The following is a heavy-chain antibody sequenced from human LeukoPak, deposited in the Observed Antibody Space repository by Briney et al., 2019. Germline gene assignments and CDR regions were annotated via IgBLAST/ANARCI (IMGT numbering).Heavy chain of an antibody. D-gene: IGHD6-13*01. J-gene: IGHJ4*02. CDR2: ISSSSSYI. V-gene: IGHV3-21*01. CDR3: ARSHGYSSSYFDY. CDR1: GFTFSSYS. Sequence: GSLRLSCAASGFTFSSYSMNWVRQAPGQGLEWVSSISSSSSYIYYADSVKGRFTISRDNAKNSLYLQMNSLRAEDTAVYYCARSHGYSSSYFDYWGQGTLVTVSS.